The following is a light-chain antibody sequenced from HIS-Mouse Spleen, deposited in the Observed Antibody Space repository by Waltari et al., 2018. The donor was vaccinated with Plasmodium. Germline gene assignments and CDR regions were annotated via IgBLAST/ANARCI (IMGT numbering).Light chain of an antibody. CDR3: SSYAGSNNLV. CDR1: SSDVCGYNY. Sequence: QSALTPPPSASGSPGQSVTISCTGTSSDVCGYNYVSWYQQNPGKAPKLMIYEVSKRPSGVPDRFSGSKSGNTASLTVSGLQAEDEADYYCSSYAGSNNLVFGGGTKLTVL. J-gene: IGLJ2*01. CDR2: EVS. V-gene: IGLV2-8*01.